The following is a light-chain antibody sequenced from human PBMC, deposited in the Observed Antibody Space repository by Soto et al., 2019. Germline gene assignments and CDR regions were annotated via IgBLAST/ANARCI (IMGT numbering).Light chain of an antibody. Sequence: QSALTQPPSASGSPGQSVTISCTGTSSDVGGYNYVSWYQQHPGKAHNLMIYEVSKPPSGVARRFSGNKSGNTASLTASGLQAEDEAYYYGTSYGGRNSPVFGTGTKLTVL. V-gene: IGLV2-8*01. CDR1: SSDVGGYNY. CDR3: TSYGGRNSPV. J-gene: IGLJ1*01. CDR2: EVS.